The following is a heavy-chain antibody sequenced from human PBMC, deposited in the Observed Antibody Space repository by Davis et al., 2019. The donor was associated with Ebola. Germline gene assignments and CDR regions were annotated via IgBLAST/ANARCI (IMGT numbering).Heavy chain of an antibody. V-gene: IGHV1-2*02. CDR1: GYTFIYYY. J-gene: IGHJ4*02. CDR3: ARGPAAIAPLDY. D-gene: IGHD2-2*01. CDR2: INPKNGAT. Sequence: ASVKVSCKAFGYTFIYYYINWVRQTPGQGLEWMGRINPKNGATTYAQRFQGRVTMPRDTSSGTAYMDLGSLKSDDTAVYYCARGPAAIAPLDYWGQGTLVTVSS.